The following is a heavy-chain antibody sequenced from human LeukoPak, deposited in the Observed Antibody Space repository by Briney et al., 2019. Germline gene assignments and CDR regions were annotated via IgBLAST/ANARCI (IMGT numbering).Heavy chain of an antibody. CDR3: AKITTSSWSPFDF. Sequence: GGSLRLSCAASGFTFSSYAMHWVRQAPGKGLEWVAVISYDGSNKYYADSVKGRFTISRDNSKNTLYLQMNSLRAEDTAIYYCAKITTSSWSPFDFWGQGTLVTVSS. CDR2: ISYDGSNK. V-gene: IGHV3-30-3*02. J-gene: IGHJ4*02. D-gene: IGHD6-13*01. CDR1: GFTFSSYA.